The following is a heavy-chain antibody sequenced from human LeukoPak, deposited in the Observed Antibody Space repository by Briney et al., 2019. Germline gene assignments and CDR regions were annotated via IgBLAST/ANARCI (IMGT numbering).Heavy chain of an antibody. J-gene: IGHJ4*02. V-gene: IGHV3-7*01. Sequence: GGSLRLSCAASGFTFSSYWMSWVRQAPGKGLEWVANIKQDGSEKYYVDSVKGRFTISRDNAKNSLYLQMNSLKAEDTAVYYCARTHGYYYGSGSYWDYWGQGTLVTVSS. CDR2: IKQDGSEK. CDR1: GFTFSSYW. CDR3: ARTHGYYYGSGSYWDY. D-gene: IGHD3-10*01.